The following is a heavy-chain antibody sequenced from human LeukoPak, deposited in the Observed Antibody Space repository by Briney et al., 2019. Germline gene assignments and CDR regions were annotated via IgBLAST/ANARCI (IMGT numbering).Heavy chain of an antibody. J-gene: IGHJ4*02. CDR3: ARGGNFLTGYYWTTPLFKKPYYFDY. V-gene: IGHV1-2*06. CDR1: GYTFTGYY. CDR2: INPNSGGT. Sequence: ASVKVSCKASGYTFTGYYMHWVRQAPGQGLEWMGRINPNSGGTNYAQKFQGRVTMTRDTSISTAYMELSRLRSDDTAVYYCARGGNFLTGYYWTTPLFKKPYYFDYWGQGTLVTVSS. D-gene: IGHD3-9*01.